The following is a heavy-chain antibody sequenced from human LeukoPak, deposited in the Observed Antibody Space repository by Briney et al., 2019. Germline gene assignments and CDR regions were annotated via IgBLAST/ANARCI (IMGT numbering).Heavy chain of an antibody. CDR1: GFTFSDHY. D-gene: IGHD3-10*01. CDR2: ISYDGSNK. CDR3: AKGLAYYDSGESYYYGMDV. V-gene: IGHV3-30*18. Sequence: PGGSLRLSCAASGFTFSDHYMHWGRQAPGKGLEWVAVISYDGSNKYADSVKGRFTISRDISKNTLYLQMNSLRAEDTAVYYCAKGLAYYDSGESYYYGMDVWGQGTTVTVSS. J-gene: IGHJ6*02.